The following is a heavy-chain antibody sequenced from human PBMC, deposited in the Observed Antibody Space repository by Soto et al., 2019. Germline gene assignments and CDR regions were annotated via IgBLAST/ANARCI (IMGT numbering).Heavy chain of an antibody. CDR1: GGTFSSYT. CDR3: SREPFDYYYMDV. Sequence: QVQLVQSGAEVKKPGSSVKVSCKASGGTFSSYTISWVRQAPGQWLEWMGRIIPILGIANYAQKFQGRVTITADKSTSTAYMELSSLRSEDTAVYYCSREPFDYYYMDVWGKGTTVTVSS. J-gene: IGHJ6*03. D-gene: IGHD1-26*01. CDR2: IIPILGIA. V-gene: IGHV1-69*02.